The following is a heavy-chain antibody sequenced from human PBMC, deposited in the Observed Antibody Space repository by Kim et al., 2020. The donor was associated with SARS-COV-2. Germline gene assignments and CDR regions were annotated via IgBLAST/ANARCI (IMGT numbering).Heavy chain of an antibody. V-gene: IGHV3-53*01. Sequence: GGSLRLSCAASGFTVSSNYMSWVRQAPGKGLEWVSVIYSGGSTYYADSVKGRFTISRDNSKNTLYLQMNSLRAEDTAVYYCSRVISFEHNIGHYFDYWGQGTLVTVSS. D-gene: IGHD1-1*01. CDR3: SRVISFEHNIGHYFDY. CDR2: IYSGGST. J-gene: IGHJ4*02. CDR1: GFTVSSNY.